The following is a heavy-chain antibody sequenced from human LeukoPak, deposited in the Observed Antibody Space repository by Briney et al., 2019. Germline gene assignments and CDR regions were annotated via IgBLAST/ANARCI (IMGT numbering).Heavy chain of an antibody. V-gene: IGHV4-34*01. Sequence: PSETLSLSCAVYGGFFSGYYWSWIRQPPGKGLEWIGEINHSGSTNYNPSLKSGLTITVYTSKNQFPLKLSSVTAADTAVYYCARGRGGKYYDSSGYPWFDPCGQGTLVTVSS. CDR3: ARGRGGKYYDSSGYPWFDP. CDR2: INHSGST. D-gene: IGHD3-22*01. CDR1: GGFFSGYY. J-gene: IGHJ5*02.